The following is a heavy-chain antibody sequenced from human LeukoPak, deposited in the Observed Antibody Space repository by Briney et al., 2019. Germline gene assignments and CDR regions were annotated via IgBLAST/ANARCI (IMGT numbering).Heavy chain of an antibody. J-gene: IGHJ4*02. V-gene: IGHV3-11*01. CDR2: INVNGGAM. CDR1: GFSFKDYY. Sequence: PGGSLRLSCAASGFSFKDYYFSWIRQAPGKGLECVAFINVNGGAMYYADFVKGRFTISRDSAKSSLYLEMNSLRVENTAVYYCARGPRILAAGSYYFDYWGQGSLVTVSS. CDR3: ARGPRILAAGSYYFDY. D-gene: IGHD6-13*01.